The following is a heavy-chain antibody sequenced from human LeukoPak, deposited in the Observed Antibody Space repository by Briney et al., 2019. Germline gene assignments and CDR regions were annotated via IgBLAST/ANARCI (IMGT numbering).Heavy chain of an antibody. Sequence: SETLSLTCTVSGGSVSSGSYYWSWIRQPPGKGLEWIGYIYYSGSTNYNPSLKSRVTISVDTSKNQFSLKLSSVTAADTAVYYCARIVPNNYGYVDYWGQGTLVTVSS. CDR2: IYYSGST. V-gene: IGHV4-61*01. J-gene: IGHJ4*02. CDR3: ARIVPNNYGYVDY. D-gene: IGHD5-18*01. CDR1: GGSVSSGSYY.